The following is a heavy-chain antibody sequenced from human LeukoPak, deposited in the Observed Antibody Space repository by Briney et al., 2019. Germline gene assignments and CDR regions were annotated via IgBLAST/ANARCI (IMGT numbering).Heavy chain of an antibody. J-gene: IGHJ4*02. CDR2: ISGSGGST. V-gene: IGHV3-23*01. D-gene: IGHD3-10*01. CDR3: AKDPDTYYYGSGLYFDY. CDR1: GFSVSTYY. Sequence: GGSLRLSCAASGFSVSTYYMTWVRQAPGKGLEWVSAISGSGGSTYYADSVKGGFTISRDNSKNTLYLQMNSLRAEDTAVYYCAKDPDTYYYGSGLYFDYWGQGTLVTVSS.